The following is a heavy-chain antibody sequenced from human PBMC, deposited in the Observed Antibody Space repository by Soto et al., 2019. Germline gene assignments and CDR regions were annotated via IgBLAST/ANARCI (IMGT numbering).Heavy chain of an antibody. CDR2: IIPIFGTA. J-gene: IGHJ5*02. V-gene: IGHV1-69*13. Sequence: WASVKVSCKASGGTFSSYAISWVRQAPGQGLEWMGGIIPIFGTANYAQKFQGRVTITADESTSTAYMELSSLRSEDTAVYYCARDPRYNWNYGPNWFDPWGQGTRVTVSS. CDR1: GGTFSSYA. CDR3: ARDPRYNWNYGPNWFDP. D-gene: IGHD1-7*01.